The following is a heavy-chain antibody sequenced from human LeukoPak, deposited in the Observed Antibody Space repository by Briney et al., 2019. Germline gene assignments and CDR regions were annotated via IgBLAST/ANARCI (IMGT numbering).Heavy chain of an antibody. J-gene: IGHJ4*02. CDR2: IRQQDGTT. CDR3: ASSRSLRYFDWTPRPFDY. Sequence: GGSLRLSCEASGFTFSSYAMTWVRQAPGKGLEWVGFIRQQDGTTEYAASVRGRFTISRDESNRIAYLQMNSLRAEDTAVYYCASSRSLRYFDWTPRPFDYWGQGTLVTVSS. D-gene: IGHD3-9*01. CDR1: GFTFSSYA. V-gene: IGHV3-71*01.